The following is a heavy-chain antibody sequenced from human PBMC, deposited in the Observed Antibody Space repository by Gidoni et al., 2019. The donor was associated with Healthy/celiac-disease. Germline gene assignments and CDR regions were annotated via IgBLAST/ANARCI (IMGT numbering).Heavy chain of an antibody. D-gene: IGHD2-21*02. CDR3: AKASFLTRHIVVVTAILADWYFDL. CDR1: GFTFSSYA. V-gene: IGHV3-23*01. CDR2: ISGSGGST. J-gene: IGHJ2*01. Sequence: EVQLLESGGGLVQPGGSLRLSCAASGFTFSSYAMSWVRQAPGKGLEWVSAISGSGGSTYYADSVKGRFTISRDNSKNTLYLQMNSLRAEDTAVYYCAKASFLTRHIVVVTAILADWYFDLWGRGTLVTVSS.